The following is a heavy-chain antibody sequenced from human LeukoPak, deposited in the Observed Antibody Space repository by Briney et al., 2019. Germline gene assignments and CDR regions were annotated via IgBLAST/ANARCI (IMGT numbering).Heavy chain of an antibody. D-gene: IGHD3-22*01. CDR1: GFTFSSYG. J-gene: IGHJ4*02. Sequence: PGGPLRLSCAASGFTFSSYGMSWVRQAPGKGPEWVSAISGSGGSTYYADSVKGRFTISRDNSKNTLYLQMNSLRAEDTAVYYCAKDRDYYDSSFDRWGQGTLVTVSS. V-gene: IGHV3-23*01. CDR3: AKDRDYYDSSFDR. CDR2: ISGSGGST.